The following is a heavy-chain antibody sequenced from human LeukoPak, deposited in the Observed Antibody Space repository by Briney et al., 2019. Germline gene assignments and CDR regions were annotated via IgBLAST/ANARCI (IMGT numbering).Heavy chain of an antibody. CDR2: IGPSGSPT. V-gene: IGHV3-48*02. J-gene: IGHJ4*02. CDR1: AFSFSVYS. CDR3: ASLAPIGNY. Sequence: GGSPRLSCTASAFSFSVYSMNWVRQAPGKGLEWVPYIGPSGSPTYYADSVKGRFTISRDNVKNSLYLQMSSLRDEDTALYYCASLAPIGNYWGQGTLVTVSS.